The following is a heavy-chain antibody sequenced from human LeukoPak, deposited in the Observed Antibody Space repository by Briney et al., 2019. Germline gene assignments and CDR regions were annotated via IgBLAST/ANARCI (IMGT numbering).Heavy chain of an antibody. CDR3: ARARDYYDSSGYSGPDAFDI. Sequence: SETVSLTCAVYGVSFSSYYCSWIRQPPGEGLEWIGEINHCGSTNYNPSLKSRVTISVDTSKNQFSLKLSSVTAADTAVYYCARARDYYDSSGYSGPDAFDIWGQGTIVTVSS. V-gene: IGHV4-34*01. D-gene: IGHD3-22*01. CDR1: GVSFSSYY. J-gene: IGHJ3*02. CDR2: INHCGST.